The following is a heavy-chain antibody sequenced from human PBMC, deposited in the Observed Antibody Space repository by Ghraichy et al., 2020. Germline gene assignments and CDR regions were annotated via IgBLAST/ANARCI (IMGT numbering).Heavy chain of an antibody. Sequence: GGSLRLSCAASGFTFSSYSMNWVRQAPGKGLEWVSSISSSSSYIYYADSVKGRFTISRDNAKNSLYLQMNSLRAEDTAVYYCARRRPVAAAGDFDYWGQGTLVTVSS. J-gene: IGHJ4*02. V-gene: IGHV3-21*01. CDR2: ISSSSSYI. CDR1: GFTFSSYS. CDR3: ARRRPVAAAGDFDY. D-gene: IGHD6-13*01.